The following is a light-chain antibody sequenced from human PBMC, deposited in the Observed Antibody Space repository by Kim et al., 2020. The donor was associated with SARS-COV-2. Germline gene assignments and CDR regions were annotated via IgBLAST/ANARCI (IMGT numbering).Light chain of an antibody. V-gene: IGKV1-17*01. Sequence: DIQMTQSPSSLSASVGDRVTITCRASQDIGNDLGWYQQNTGRAPKRLIYGASNLQSGVPSRFSGSGSETEFTLTINSLQPEDFATYFCLQHRTYPITFGQGTRLEIK. CDR1: QDIGND. CDR3: LQHRTYPIT. J-gene: IGKJ5*01. CDR2: GAS.